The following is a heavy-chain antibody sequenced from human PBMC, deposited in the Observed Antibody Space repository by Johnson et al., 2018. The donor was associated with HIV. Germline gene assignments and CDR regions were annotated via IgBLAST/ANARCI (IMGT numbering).Heavy chain of an antibody. CDR1: GFIFNNYG. CDR2: IWFDGSNK. Sequence: QVQLVESGGGVVQPGRSLRLSCAASGFIFNNYGMHWVRQAPGKGLERVAVIWFDGSNKYYADSVKGRFTISRDNSKNTLYLQMNSLRAEDTAVYSCSKEGTPMGVDIWCQGTMVTVSS. D-gene: IGHD3-10*01. J-gene: IGHJ3*02. V-gene: IGHV3-33*06. CDR3: SKEGTPMGVDI.